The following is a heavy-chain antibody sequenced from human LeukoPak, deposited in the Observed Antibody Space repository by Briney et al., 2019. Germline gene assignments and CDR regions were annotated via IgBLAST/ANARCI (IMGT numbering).Heavy chain of an antibody. V-gene: IGHV3-64D*09. J-gene: IGHJ4*02. D-gene: IGHD6-19*01. CDR2: ISDSGGST. CDR1: GFPFSSYA. CDR3: AREDIVVADKYYFDS. Sequence: PGGSLRLSCSASGFPFSSYAMHWVRQAPGKGLEYVSAISDSGGSTYYADSVKGRFTISRDNSKNTLYLQMSSLRAEDTAVYYCAREDIVVADKYYFDSWGQGTLVTVSS.